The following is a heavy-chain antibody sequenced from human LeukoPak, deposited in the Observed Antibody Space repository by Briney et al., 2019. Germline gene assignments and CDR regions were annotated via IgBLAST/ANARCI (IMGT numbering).Heavy chain of an antibody. Sequence: PGGSLRLCCVASGFTFSSYSMNWVRQAPGKGLEWVSSISSTSIYKYYADSVKGRFTISRDNAKDSLFLQMNSLRAEDTAIYYCARDPRIYCTNGICRDDYFDNWGQGTLVTVSS. V-gene: IGHV3-21*01. D-gene: IGHD2-8*01. CDR1: GFTFSSYS. J-gene: IGHJ4*02. CDR3: ARDPRIYCTNGICRDDYFDN. CDR2: ISSTSIYK.